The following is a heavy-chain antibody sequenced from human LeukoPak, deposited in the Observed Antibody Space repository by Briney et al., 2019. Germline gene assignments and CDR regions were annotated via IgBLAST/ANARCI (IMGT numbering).Heavy chain of an antibody. CDR3: ASRDGSGSYYRYFDY. V-gene: IGHV3-7*03. CDR1: GFTFSSYW. D-gene: IGHD3-10*01. CDR2: IKQDGSEK. Sequence: GGPLRLSCAASGFTFSSYWMSWVRQAPGKGLEWVANIKQDGSEKYYVDSVKGRFTISRDNAKNSLYLQMNSLRAEDTAVYYCASRDGSGSYYRYFDYWGQGTLVTVSS. J-gene: IGHJ4*02.